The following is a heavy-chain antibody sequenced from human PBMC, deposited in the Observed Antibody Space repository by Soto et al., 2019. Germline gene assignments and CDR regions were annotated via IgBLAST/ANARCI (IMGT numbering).Heavy chain of an antibody. CDR1: GYTPTNYD. V-gene: IGHV1-18*01. Sequence: QVPLVQSGAEVKKPGASVTVSCKTSGYTPTNYDIGWVRRAPGQGLEWMGWISAYNGNRNSAQKLQGRLTITTDTSTKTAYMELRSLRSDDTAVYYCARALYRSGTYYAFDNWGQGTLVTVSS. J-gene: IGHJ4*02. CDR3: ARALYRSGTYYAFDN. CDR2: ISAYNGNR. D-gene: IGHD1-26*01.